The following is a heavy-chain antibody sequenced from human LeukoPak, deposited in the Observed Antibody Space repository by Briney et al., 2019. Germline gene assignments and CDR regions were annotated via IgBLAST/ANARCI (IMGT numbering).Heavy chain of an antibody. Sequence: ASVKVSCKASGYTFTNYVITWVRQAPGQGLEWMGRISAYNGNTNYAQKLQGRVTMTTDTSASTAYMELRSLRSDDTAAYYCARASGRPYYYYGMDVWGQGTTVTVSS. D-gene: IGHD6-6*01. J-gene: IGHJ6*02. CDR3: ARASGRPYYYYGMDV. V-gene: IGHV1-18*01. CDR2: ISAYNGNT. CDR1: GYTFTNYV.